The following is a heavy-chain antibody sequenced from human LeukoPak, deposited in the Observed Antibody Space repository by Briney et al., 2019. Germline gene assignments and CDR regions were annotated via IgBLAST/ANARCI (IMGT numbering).Heavy chain of an antibody. D-gene: IGHD3-9*01. Sequence: GASVKVSCKASGYTFTSYGISWVRQAPGQGLEWMVWISAYNGNTNFAQKLQGRVTMTTDTSTSTAYMDLRSLRSDDTAVYYCARDQAATNTQVRFCLDWGQGTLVTVSS. CDR3: ARDQAATNTQVRFCLD. J-gene: IGHJ4*02. CDR1: GYTFTSYG. CDR2: ISAYNGNT. V-gene: IGHV1-18*01.